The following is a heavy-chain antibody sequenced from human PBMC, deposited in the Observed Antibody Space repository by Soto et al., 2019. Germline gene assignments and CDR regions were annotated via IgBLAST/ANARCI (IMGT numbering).Heavy chain of an antibody. CDR3: ARAYSSSWYQKFLDC. Sequence: SDTLSLTRTVSGGSISSDYRSWIRQPPGKGLEWIVDISYSGSTNYNPSLKSRVTISVDTSKNQFSLKLSSVTAADTAVYYRARAYSSSWYQKFLDCWGQVTLVTV. CDR1: GGSISSDY. CDR2: ISYSGST. J-gene: IGHJ4*02. D-gene: IGHD6-13*01. V-gene: IGHV4-59*07.